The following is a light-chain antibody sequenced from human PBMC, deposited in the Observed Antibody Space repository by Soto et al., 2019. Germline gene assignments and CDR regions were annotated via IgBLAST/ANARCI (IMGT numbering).Light chain of an antibody. V-gene: IGLV2-14*03. CDR1: SSDVGGYNY. CDR2: DNN. J-gene: IGLJ7*01. Sequence: QSALTQPASVSGSPGQSITISCTGTSSDVGGYNYDSWCQQHPGKAPKLMIYDNNKRPSGIPDRFSGSKSGTSGTLDITGLQTGDEADYYCATWDGSLPGEVFGGGTQLTVL. CDR3: ATWDGSLPGEV.